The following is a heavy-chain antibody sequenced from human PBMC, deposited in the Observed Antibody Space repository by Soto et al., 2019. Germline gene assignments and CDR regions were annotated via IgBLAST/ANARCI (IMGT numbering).Heavy chain of an antibody. CDR3: ARASVLDDVFDI. V-gene: IGHV4-30-4*01. CDR2: IYYTGRT. CDR1: GGSITSGDHY. J-gene: IGHJ3*02. Sequence: QVQLQESGPGLVKPSQTLSLSCTVSGGSITSGDHYWSWIRQPPGKGLEGIGHIYYTGRTYFNPSLKSRATKSVDTSTNQFFLKLSSLTAADTAIYFCARASVLDDVFDIWGQGTMVTVSS. D-gene: IGHD6-19*01.